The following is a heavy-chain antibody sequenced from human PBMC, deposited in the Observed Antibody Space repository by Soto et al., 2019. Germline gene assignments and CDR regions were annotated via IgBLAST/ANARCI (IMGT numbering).Heavy chain of an antibody. CDR2: INPATGAA. CDR3: ARGGGVGVAGSAAFDM. Sequence: QLHLVQSGAVVKKPGASVTVSCSASGYPVTAYYMHWVRQAPGRGLEWMGGINPATGAAKYTQTSQGRVTMTRDTPTSTVFMELSGLTSEDTAVFYCARGGGVGVAGSAAFDMWGQGTLVTVSS. CDR1: GYPVTAYY. D-gene: IGHD3-3*01. J-gene: IGHJ3*02. V-gene: IGHV1-2*02.